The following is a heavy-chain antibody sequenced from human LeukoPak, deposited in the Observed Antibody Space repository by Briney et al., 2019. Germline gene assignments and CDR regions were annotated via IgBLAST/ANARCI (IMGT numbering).Heavy chain of an antibody. CDR3: ASGLNAYYDILTGYGLFDY. D-gene: IGHD3-9*01. CDR1: GYSFTSYW. V-gene: IGHV5-51*01. Sequence: GGALKISFKGSGYSFTSYWIGWGRPMPGKGLEWMGIIYPGDSDTRYSPSFQGQVTISADKSISTAYLQWSSLKASDTAMYYCASGLNAYYDILTGYGLFDYWGQGTLVTVSS. CDR2: IYPGDSDT. J-gene: IGHJ4*02.